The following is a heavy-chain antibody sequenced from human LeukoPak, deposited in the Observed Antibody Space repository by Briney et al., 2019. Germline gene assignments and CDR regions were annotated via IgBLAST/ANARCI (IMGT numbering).Heavy chain of an antibody. Sequence: GGSLRLSCAASGFTFSSYAMSWVRQAPGKGLEWVSGISSSGSGGSTYYADSVKGRFTISRDNSKNTLYLQINSVRAEDTAVYYCARAYSSSWYDCWGQGTLVTVSS. J-gene: IGHJ5*01. D-gene: IGHD6-13*01. CDR2: ISSSGSGGST. V-gene: IGHV3-23*01. CDR3: ARAYSSSWYDC. CDR1: GFTFSSYA.